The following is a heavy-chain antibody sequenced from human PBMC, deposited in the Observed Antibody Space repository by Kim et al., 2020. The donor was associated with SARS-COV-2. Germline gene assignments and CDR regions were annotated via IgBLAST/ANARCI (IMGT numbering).Heavy chain of an antibody. J-gene: IGHJ4*02. D-gene: IGHD3-10*01. Sequence: GGSLRLSCAASGFTFSSYDMHWVRQATGKGLEWVSAIGTAGDTYYPGSVKGRFTISRENAKNSLYLQMNSLRAGDTAVYYCARATPANMVRGVIAGTGIDYWGQGTLVTASS. CDR1: GFTFSSYD. CDR3: ARATPANMVRGVIAGTGIDY. CDR2: IGTAGDT. V-gene: IGHV3-13*01.